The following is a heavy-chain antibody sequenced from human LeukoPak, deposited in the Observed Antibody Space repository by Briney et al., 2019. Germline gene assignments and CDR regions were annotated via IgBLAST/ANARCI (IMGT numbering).Heavy chain of an antibody. CDR2: ISAYNGNT. CDR1: GYTFTSYG. CDR3: ARVSSSWYRRGNWFDP. J-gene: IGHJ5*02. D-gene: IGHD6-13*01. Sequence: GASVKVSCKASGYTFTSYGISWVRQAPGQGLEWMGWISAYNGNTNYAQKLQGRVTMTTDTSTSTAYMELRSLRSDDTAVYYCARVSSSWYRRGNWFDPWGQGTLVTVSS. V-gene: IGHV1-18*01.